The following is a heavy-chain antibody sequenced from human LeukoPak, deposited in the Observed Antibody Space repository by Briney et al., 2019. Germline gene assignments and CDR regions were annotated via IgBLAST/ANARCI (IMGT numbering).Heavy chain of an antibody. CDR1: GFTFSDYY. J-gene: IGHJ4*02. D-gene: IGHD3-22*01. V-gene: IGHV3-11*06. CDR2: ISSGSSYT. Sequence: GGSLRLSCAASGFTFSDYYMTWIRQAPGKGLEWVSYISSGSSYTNYADSVKGRFAISRDDSKNTLYLQMNSLRAEDTAVYYCARELTYYYDSSGYYSPYFDYWGQGTLVTVSS. CDR3: ARELTYYYDSSGYYSPYFDY.